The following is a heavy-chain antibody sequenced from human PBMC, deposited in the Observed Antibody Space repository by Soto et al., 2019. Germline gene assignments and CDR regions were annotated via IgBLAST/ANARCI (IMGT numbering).Heavy chain of an antibody. Sequence: EVQLVESGGGLVQPGGSLRLSCAASGFTFSSYWMHWVRQAPGKGLVWVSRINSDGSSTSYADSVKGRFTISRDNAKNTVYLQMNSLRAEDTAVYYCASPYMYSSGLYFSGMDVWGQGTTVTVSS. J-gene: IGHJ6*02. CDR3: ASPYMYSSGLYFSGMDV. CDR1: GFTFSSYW. V-gene: IGHV3-74*01. D-gene: IGHD6-19*01. CDR2: INSDGSST.